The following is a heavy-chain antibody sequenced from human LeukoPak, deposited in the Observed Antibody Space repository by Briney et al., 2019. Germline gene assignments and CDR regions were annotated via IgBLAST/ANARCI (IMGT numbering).Heavy chain of an antibody. Sequence: TSETLSLTRTVSGGSISSSSYYWGWIRQPPGKGLEWIGSIYYSGSTYYNPSLKSRVTISVDTSKNQFSLKLSSVTAADTAVYYCAREGIAAAGGGFDWFDPWGQGTLVTVSS. J-gene: IGHJ5*02. D-gene: IGHD6-13*01. CDR3: AREGIAAAGGGFDWFDP. CDR1: GGSISSSSYY. CDR2: IYYSGST. V-gene: IGHV4-39*02.